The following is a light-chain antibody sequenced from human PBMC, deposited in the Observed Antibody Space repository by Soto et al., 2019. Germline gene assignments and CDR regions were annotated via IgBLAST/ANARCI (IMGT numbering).Light chain of an antibody. CDR3: QQRSNWPWT. Sequence: EIVLTQSPATLSLSPGGRATLSCRASQSVRNYLAWYQQKPGQAPRLLIYDASNRATGIPGRFSGSGSGTDFTLTIRSLEPEDFAVYYCQQRSNWPWTFGQGTKVEIK. V-gene: IGKV3-11*01. CDR2: DAS. CDR1: QSVRNY. J-gene: IGKJ1*01.